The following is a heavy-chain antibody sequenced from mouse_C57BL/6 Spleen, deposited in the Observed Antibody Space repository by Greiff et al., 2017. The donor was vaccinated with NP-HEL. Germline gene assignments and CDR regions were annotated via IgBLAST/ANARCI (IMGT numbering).Heavy chain of an antibody. J-gene: IGHJ2*01. CDR2: INPSTGGT. Sequence: VQLQQSGPELVKPGASVKISCKASGYSFTGYYMNWVKQSPEKSLEWIGEINPSTGGTTYNQKFKAKATLTVDKSSSTAYMQLKSLTSEDSAVYYCAGGLDYWGQGTTLTVSS. CDR1: GYSFTGYY. V-gene: IGHV1-42*01. CDR3: AGGLDY.